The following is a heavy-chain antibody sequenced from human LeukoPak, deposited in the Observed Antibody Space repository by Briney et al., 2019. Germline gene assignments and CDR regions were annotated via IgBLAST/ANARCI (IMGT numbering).Heavy chain of an antibody. D-gene: IGHD3-10*01. CDR2: IYYSGST. CDR3: ARLIRGVIPGTKNWFDP. J-gene: IGHJ5*02. CDR1: GGSISSYY. V-gene: IGHV4-59*01. Sequence: SETLSLTCTVSGGSISSYYWSWIRHPPAKGLEWNGYIYYSGSTNYNPSLESRVTISVDTSKNRFSLKLSSVTAADTAVYYCARLIRGVIPGTKNWFDPWGQGTLVTVSS.